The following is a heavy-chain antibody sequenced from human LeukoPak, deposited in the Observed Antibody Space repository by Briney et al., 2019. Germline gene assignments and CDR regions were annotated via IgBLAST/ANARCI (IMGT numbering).Heavy chain of an antibody. CDR3: ARTGLLIAVAGEFDY. Sequence: PSETLSLTCTVSGGSISSYYWSWIRQPPGKGLEWIGYIYYSGSTNYNPSLKSRVTISVDTSKNQFSLKLSSVTAADTAVYYCARTGLLIAVAGEFDYWGQGTLVTVSS. CDR2: IYYSGST. D-gene: IGHD6-19*01. J-gene: IGHJ4*02. V-gene: IGHV4-59*12. CDR1: GGSISSYY.